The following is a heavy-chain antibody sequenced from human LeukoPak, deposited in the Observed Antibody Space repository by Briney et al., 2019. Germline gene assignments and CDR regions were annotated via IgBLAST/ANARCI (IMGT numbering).Heavy chain of an antibody. J-gene: IGHJ5*02. CDR2: IYHSGST. D-gene: IGHD6-13*01. CDR3: ARTKYSSSWYGPYWFDP. Sequence: SQTLSLTCTVSGGSISSGGYYWSWIRQPPGKGLEWIGYIYHSGSTYYNPSLKSRVTISVDRSKNQFSLKLSSVTAADTAVYYCARTKYSSSWYGPYWFDPWGQGTLVTVSS. CDR1: GGSISSGGYY. V-gene: IGHV4-30-2*01.